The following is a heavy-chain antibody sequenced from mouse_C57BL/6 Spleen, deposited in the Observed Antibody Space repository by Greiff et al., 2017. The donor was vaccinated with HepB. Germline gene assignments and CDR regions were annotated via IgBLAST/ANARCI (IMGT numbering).Heavy chain of an antibody. CDR3: AIGPYYDYKCAY. Sequence: QVQLQQPGAELVKPGASVKVSCKASGYTFTSYWMHWVKQRPGQGLEWIGRIHPSDSDTNYNQKFKGKATLTVDKSSSTAYMQLSSQTSEDSAVYYCAIGPYYDYKCAYWGQGTLVTVSA. J-gene: IGHJ3*01. CDR2: IHPSDSDT. CDR1: GYTFTSYW. V-gene: IGHV1-74*01. D-gene: IGHD2-4*01.